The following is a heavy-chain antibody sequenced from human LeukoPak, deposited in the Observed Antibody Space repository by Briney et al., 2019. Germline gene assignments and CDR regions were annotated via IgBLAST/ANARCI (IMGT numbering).Heavy chain of an antibody. CDR3: AGTSQYYDILTGYSWNYYYFDY. D-gene: IGHD3-9*01. Sequence: GGSLRLSCAASGFTVSSNYMSWVRQAPGKGLEWVSVIYSGGSTYYADSVKGRFTISGDNSKNTLYLQMNSLRAEDTAVYYCAGTSQYYDILTGYSWNYYYFDYWGQGTLVTVSS. CDR1: GFTVSSNY. J-gene: IGHJ4*02. CDR2: IYSGGST. V-gene: IGHV3-66*01.